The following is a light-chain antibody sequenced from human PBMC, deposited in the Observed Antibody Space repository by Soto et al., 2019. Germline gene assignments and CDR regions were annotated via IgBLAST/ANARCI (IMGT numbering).Light chain of an antibody. Sequence: EIVLTQSPGTLSLSPGERATLSCRASQSVSSSYLAWYQQTPGQAPRLLIYGASSRATGIPDRFSGSGSGTDFTLTISRLEPEDFAVYYCQQYGSSPTTFAQGTRLEIK. CDR3: QQYGSSPTT. J-gene: IGKJ5*01. CDR1: QSVSSSY. CDR2: GAS. V-gene: IGKV3-20*01.